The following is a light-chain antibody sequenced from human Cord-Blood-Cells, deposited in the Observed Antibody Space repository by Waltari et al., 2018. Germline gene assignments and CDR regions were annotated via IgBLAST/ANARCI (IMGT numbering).Light chain of an antibody. CDR1: QSVSSN. J-gene: IGKJ1*01. Sequence: IVMTQSPATLSVSPGERATLSCRASQSVSSNLAWYQQKPGQATRLLIYGASTRATGIPARFSGSGSGTEFTLTISSLQSEDFAVYYCQQYNNWPRTFGQGTKVEIK. V-gene: IGKV3-15*01. CDR3: QQYNNWPRT. CDR2: GAS.